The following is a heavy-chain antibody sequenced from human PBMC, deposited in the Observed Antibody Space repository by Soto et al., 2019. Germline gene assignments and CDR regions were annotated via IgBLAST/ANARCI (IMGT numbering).Heavy chain of an antibody. CDR2: IIPIFGTT. Sequence: ASVKVSCKASGGTFSSYAISWVRQAPGQGHEWMGAIIPIFGTTNYAQKFQGRVTMTTDTSTSTAYMELRSLRSDDTAVYYCAGGAVVTSIPSPHDYWGQGTLVTLSS. V-gene: IGHV1-69*05. CDR1: GGTFSSYA. CDR3: AGGAVVTSIPSPHDY. J-gene: IGHJ4*02. D-gene: IGHD6-19*01.